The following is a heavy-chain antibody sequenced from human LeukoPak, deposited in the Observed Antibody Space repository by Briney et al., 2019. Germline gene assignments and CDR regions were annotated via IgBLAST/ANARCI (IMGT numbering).Heavy chain of an antibody. D-gene: IGHD2-2*01. CDR1: GYIFTSYV. CDR2: ISAYNGNT. CDR3: ATDSLVVPFYCQDY. Sequence: ASVKVSCKASGYIFTSYVISWVRQAPGQGLERMGCISAYNGNTNYAQKLQGSVTMTTDTSTSTAYMELRSLRSDDPAVYYCATDSLVVPFYCQDYWGQGPLVTVSS. V-gene: IGHV1-18*04. J-gene: IGHJ4*02.